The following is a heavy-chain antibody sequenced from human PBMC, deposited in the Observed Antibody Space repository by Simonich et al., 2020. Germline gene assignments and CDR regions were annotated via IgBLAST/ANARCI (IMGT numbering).Heavy chain of an antibody. V-gene: IGHV1-69*09. D-gene: IGHD3-10*01. CDR2: IYPILGIA. J-gene: IGHJ4*02. Sequence: QVQLVQSGAEVKKPGSSVKVSCKASGGTFSSYAISWVRQATGKGLEWVEGIYPILGIANYAQQFQGRVTITADKSTSTAYMELSSLRSEDTAVYYCARTNTMRELDTMVRGVDYFDYWGQGTLVTVSS. CDR3: ARTNTMRELDTMVRGVDYFDY. CDR1: GGTFSSYA.